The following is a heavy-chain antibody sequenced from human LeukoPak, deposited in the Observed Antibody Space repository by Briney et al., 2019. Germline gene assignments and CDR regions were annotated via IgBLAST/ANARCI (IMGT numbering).Heavy chain of an antibody. Sequence: SVTVSCKASGGTFSSYAISWVRQAPGQGLEWMGRSIPIFRIANYAQKFQGRVTITADKSTSTAYMELSSLRSEDTAVYYCARDLTRDGYNHDIRYGMDVWGQGTTVTVSS. CDR1: GGTFSSYA. D-gene: IGHD5-24*01. CDR3: ARDLTRDGYNHDIRYGMDV. CDR2: SIPIFRIA. J-gene: IGHJ6*02. V-gene: IGHV1-69*04.